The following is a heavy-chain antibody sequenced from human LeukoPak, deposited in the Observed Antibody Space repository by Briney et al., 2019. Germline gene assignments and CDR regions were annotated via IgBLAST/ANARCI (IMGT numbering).Heavy chain of an antibody. CDR3: AKTPTYSGSYYYFDH. J-gene: IGHJ4*02. D-gene: IGHD1-26*01. V-gene: IGHV3-23*01. Sequence: GGSLRLSCAASGFTFSSYAMSWVRQAPGKGLEWVSAISGSGGSTYYADSVKGRFTISRDNSKNTLYLQMNSLRAEDTAVYYCAKTPTYSGSYYYFDHWGQGTLVTVSS. CDR1: GFTFSSYA. CDR2: ISGSGGST.